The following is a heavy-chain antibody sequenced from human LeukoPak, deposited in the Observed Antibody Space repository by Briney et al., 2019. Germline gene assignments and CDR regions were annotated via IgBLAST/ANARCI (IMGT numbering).Heavy chain of an antibody. J-gene: IGHJ4*02. CDR3: ARVRYDFWSGYSYYFDY. CDR1: GFTFSSYW. D-gene: IGHD3-3*01. V-gene: IGHV3-7*01. CDR2: IKQDGSEK. Sequence: GGSLRLSCAASGFTFSSYWMSWVRQAPGKGLEWVANIKQDGSEKYYVDSVKGRFTISRDNAKNSLYLQMNSLRAEDTAVYYCARVRYDFWSGYSYYFDYWGQGTLVTVSS.